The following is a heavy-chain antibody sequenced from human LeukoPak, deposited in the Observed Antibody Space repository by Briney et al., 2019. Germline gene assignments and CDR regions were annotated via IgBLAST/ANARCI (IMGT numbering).Heavy chain of an antibody. J-gene: IGHJ4*02. D-gene: IGHD2-21*02. CDR3: ASIVVVTPPTLDY. CDR1: GGSISSSSYY. V-gene: IGHV4-39*01. Sequence: SETLSLTCTVSGGSISSSSYYWGWIRQPPGKGLEWIGSIYYSGSTYYNPSLKSRATISVDTSKNQFSLKLSSVTAADTAVYYCASIVVVTPPTLDYWGQGTLVTVSS. CDR2: IYYSGST.